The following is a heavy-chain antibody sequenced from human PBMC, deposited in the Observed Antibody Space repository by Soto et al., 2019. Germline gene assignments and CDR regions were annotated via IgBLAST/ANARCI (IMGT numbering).Heavy chain of an antibody. CDR2: ISAYNGNT. J-gene: IGHJ5*02. D-gene: IGHD3-10*01. CDR3: ARMWPMASRPAAHGFGP. Sequence: QVQLVQSGAEVKKPGASVKVSCKASGYTFTSYGISWVRQAPGQGLEWMGWISAYNGNTNYAQKLKGRARQSTDTPTRKAEMEVRSLGSPDTRVYYCARMWPMASRPAAHGFGPWGQGTLVTVSS. CDR1: GYTFTSYG. V-gene: IGHV1-18*01.